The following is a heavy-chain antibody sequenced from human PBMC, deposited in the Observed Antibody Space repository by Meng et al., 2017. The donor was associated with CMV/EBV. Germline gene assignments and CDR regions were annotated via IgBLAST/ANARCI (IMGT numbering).Heavy chain of an antibody. Sequence: QVQLVQSGAEVKKPGASVKVSCRASGYTFTSYGISWVRQAPGQGLEWMGWISAYNGNTNYAQKLQGRVTMTTDTSTSTAHMELRSLRSDDTAVYYCARDRPIRETYYYDSSGYQPFDYWGQGTLVTVSS. CDR1: GYTFTSYG. CDR3: ARDRPIRETYYYDSSGYQPFDY. V-gene: IGHV1-18*01. D-gene: IGHD3-22*01. J-gene: IGHJ4*02. CDR2: ISAYNGNT.